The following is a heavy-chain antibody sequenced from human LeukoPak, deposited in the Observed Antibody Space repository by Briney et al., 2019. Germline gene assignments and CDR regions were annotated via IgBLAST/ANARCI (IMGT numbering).Heavy chain of an antibody. CDR2: IYSGGST. V-gene: IGHV3-53*01. CDR3: AREAVGIAAAGL. D-gene: IGHD6-13*01. Sequence: GSLRLSCAASGFTVSSNYMSWVRQAPGKGLEWVSVIYSGGSTYYADSVKGRFTISRDNSKNTLCLQMNSLRAEDTAVYYCAREAVGIAAAGLWGQGTLVTVSS. CDR1: GFTVSSNY. J-gene: IGHJ4*02.